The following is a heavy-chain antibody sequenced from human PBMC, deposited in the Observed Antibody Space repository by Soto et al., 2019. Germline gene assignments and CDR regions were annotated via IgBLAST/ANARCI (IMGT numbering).Heavy chain of an antibody. D-gene: IGHD5-12*01. CDR1: GFALSSYW. V-gene: IGHV3-7*01. CDR2: IDNYGSEI. J-gene: IGHJ6*03. CDR3: ATYSGYALPMDV. Sequence: EVQLVESGGGLVQPGGSLRLSCAASGFALSSYWMTWVRQAPGKGLEWVASIDNYGSEIHYVGSVKGRVTISRDNAKNSVYLPMNRLRAEDSAMYYCATYSGYALPMDVWGKGTTVTVSS.